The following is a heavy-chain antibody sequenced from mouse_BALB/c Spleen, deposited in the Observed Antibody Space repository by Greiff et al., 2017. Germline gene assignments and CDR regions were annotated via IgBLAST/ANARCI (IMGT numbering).Heavy chain of an antibody. J-gene: IGHJ4*01. CDR2: ISSGGSYT. D-gene: IGHD1-3*01. CDR3: ARSGNSRYYYAMDY. V-gene: IGHV5-9-4*01. Sequence: EVKLVESGGGLVKPGGSLKLSCAASGFTFSSYAMSWVRQSPEKRLEWVAEISSGGSYTYYPDTVTGRFTISRDNAKNTLYLEMSSLRSEDTAMYYCARSGNSRYYYAMDYWGQGTSVTVSS. CDR1: GFTFSSYA.